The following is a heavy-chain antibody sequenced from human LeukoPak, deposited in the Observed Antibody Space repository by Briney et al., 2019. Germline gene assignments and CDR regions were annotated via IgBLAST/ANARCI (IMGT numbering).Heavy chain of an antibody. D-gene: IGHD6-19*01. J-gene: IGHJ4*02. CDR2: IYPGGSDT. CDR1: GYSFTNYR. CDR3: ARGYSSDLRGYFDN. Sequence: GESLKISCKGSGYSFTNYRIGWVRQMPGKGLEWMGIIYPGGSDTRYSPSFQGQVTISADKSISTAYPQWSSLKASDTAMYYCARGYSSDLRGYFDNWGQGTLVTVSS. V-gene: IGHV5-51*01.